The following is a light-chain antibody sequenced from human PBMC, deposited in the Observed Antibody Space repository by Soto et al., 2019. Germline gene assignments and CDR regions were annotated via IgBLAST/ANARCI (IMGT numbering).Light chain of an antibody. CDR2: GAS. Sequence: EIVMTQSPATLSVSPGDGATLSCRASQSVDSNLAWYQQKPGQTPRLLIYGASTRPTGTPARFSGSGSGTGFTLTITGRRFKDSAWNYVKHYMDWPLPSGEGTKV. V-gene: IGKV3D-15*01. J-gene: IGKJ4*01. CDR1: QSVDSN. CDR3: KHYMDWPLP.